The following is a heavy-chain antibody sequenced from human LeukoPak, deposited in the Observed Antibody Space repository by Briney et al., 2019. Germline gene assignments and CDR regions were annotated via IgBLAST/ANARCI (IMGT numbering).Heavy chain of an antibody. V-gene: IGHV3-23*01. CDR2: ISGSGGST. D-gene: IGHD3-10*01. CDR3: AKVQEYYYGSGN. Sequence: PGGSLRLSCAASGFTVSSNYMSWVRQAPGKGLEWVSAISGSGGSTYYADSVKGRFTISRDNSKNTLYLQMNSLRAEDTAVYYCAKVQEYYYGSGNWGQGTMVTVSS. CDR1: GFTVSSNY. J-gene: IGHJ3*01.